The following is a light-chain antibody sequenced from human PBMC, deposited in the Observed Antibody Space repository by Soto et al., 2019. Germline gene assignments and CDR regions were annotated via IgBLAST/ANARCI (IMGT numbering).Light chain of an antibody. Sequence: QSALTQPASVSGSPGQSITISCTGTSGDIGSYNYVSWYQQHPGKAPKLMIYEVSNRPSGVSNRFSGSKSGNTASLTISGLQAEDEANYYCSSYTSTITLVVFGGGTKLTVL. V-gene: IGLV2-14*01. CDR1: SGDIGSYNY. CDR2: EVS. J-gene: IGLJ2*01. CDR3: SSYTSTITLVV.